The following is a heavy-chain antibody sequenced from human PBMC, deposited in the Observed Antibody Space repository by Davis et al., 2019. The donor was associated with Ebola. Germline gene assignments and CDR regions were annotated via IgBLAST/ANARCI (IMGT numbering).Heavy chain of an antibody. V-gene: IGHV3-53*01. J-gene: IGHJ4*02. D-gene: IGHD6-19*01. Sequence: PGGSLRLSCAASGFTVSSNYMSWVRQAPGKGLEWVSVIYSGGSTYYADSVKGRFTISRDNSNGTLYLQMSSLRAEDTALYFCAKDLALAFYWGQGTLVTVSS. CDR1: GFTVSSNY. CDR2: IYSGGST. CDR3: AKDLALAFY.